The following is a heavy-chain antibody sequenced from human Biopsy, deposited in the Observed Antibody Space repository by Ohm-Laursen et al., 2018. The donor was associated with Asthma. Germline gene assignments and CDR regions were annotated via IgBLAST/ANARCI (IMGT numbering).Heavy chain of an antibody. CDR3: ARLAYGSGSFFDF. CDR2: IFPGDSDT. CDR1: GYIFTSYW. D-gene: IGHD3-10*01. J-gene: IGHJ4*02. Sequence: ESLKTSCKASGYIFTSYWIGWVRQMPGKGLEWMGIIFPGDSDTIYSPSFQGQVTISADKSISTAYLQWSSLKASDTAIYYCARLAYGSGSFFDFWGQGTLVTVAS. V-gene: IGHV5-51*01.